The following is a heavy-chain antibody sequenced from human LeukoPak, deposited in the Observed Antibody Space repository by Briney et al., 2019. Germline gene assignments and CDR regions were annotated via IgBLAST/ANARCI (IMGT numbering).Heavy chain of an antibody. D-gene: IGHD3-22*01. CDR1: GFTFSSYA. CDR2: ISGSGGST. Sequence: GGSLRLSCAAAGFTFSSYAMSWVRQAPGKGLEWVSAISGSGGSTYYADSVKGRFTISGDNSKNTLYLQMNSLRAENTAVYYCAKGSAYYYGGSGYLFDYWGQGTLVTVSS. J-gene: IGHJ4*02. CDR3: AKGSAYYYGGSGYLFDY. V-gene: IGHV3-23*01.